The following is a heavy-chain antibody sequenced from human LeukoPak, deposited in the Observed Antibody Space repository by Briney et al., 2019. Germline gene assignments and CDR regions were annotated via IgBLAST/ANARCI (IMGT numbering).Heavy chain of an antibody. J-gene: IGHJ4*02. D-gene: IGHD1-7*01. CDR3: ARDKHNWNYEGLDY. V-gene: IGHV3-48*01. CDR1: GFTFSTYS. Sequence: PGGSLRLSCAASGFTFSTYSMNWVRQAPGKGLEWVSYITSSSETIYYADSVKGRFTTSRDNARNSLCLQMNSLRAEDTAVYYCARDKHNWNYEGLDYWGQGTLVTVPS. CDR2: ITSSSETI.